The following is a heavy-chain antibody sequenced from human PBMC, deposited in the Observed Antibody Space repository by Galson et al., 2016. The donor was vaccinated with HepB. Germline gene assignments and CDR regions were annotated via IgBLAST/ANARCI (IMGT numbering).Heavy chain of an antibody. Sequence: SVKVSCKASGGTFSTYAITWVRQAPGQGLEWMGGIVPIFRTASYAQRFQGRVTITADESTTTAYMELSSLRSEDTAVYYCARAQERAKSYGNLDTFDIWGQGTMVTVSS. CDR3: ARAQERAKSYGNLDTFDI. CDR1: GGTFSTYA. V-gene: IGHV1-69*13. CDR2: IVPIFRTA. D-gene: IGHD5-18*01. J-gene: IGHJ3*02.